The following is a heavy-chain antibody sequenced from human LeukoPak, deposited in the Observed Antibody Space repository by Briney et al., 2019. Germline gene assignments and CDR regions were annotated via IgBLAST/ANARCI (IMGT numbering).Heavy chain of an antibody. CDR1: GGSISSYY. Sequence: SETLSLTCTVSGGSISSYYWSWIRQPPGKGLEWIGYIYYSGSTNYNPSLKTRVTISVDTSKNHFSLKLSSVTAADTAVYYCATRSSIAYYFDYWGQGTLVTVSS. CDR3: ATRSSIAYYFDY. CDR2: IYYSGST. V-gene: IGHV4-59*12. D-gene: IGHD6-6*01. J-gene: IGHJ4*02.